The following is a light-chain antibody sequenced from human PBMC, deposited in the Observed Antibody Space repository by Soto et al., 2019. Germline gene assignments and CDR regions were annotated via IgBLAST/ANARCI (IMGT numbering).Light chain of an antibody. J-gene: IGLJ2*01. V-gene: IGLV1-47*01. CDR2: RNN. Sequence: QSVLTQPPSASGTPGQRVTISCSGSSSNIGSNYVYWYQQLPGMAPKLLIYRNNQRPSGVPDRFSGSKSGTSASLAISGLRSEDEADYYCAAWDDSLSGHVVFGGGTKVTVL. CDR1: SSNIGSNY. CDR3: AAWDDSLSGHVV.